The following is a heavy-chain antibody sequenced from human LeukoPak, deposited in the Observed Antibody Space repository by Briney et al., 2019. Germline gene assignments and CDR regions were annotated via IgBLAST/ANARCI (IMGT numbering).Heavy chain of an antibody. D-gene: IGHD6-19*01. CDR2: INPNSGGT. Sequence: ASVKVSCKASGYTFTDYQMHWVRQAPGQGLEWVGWINPNSGGTNYAQKFPGRVTLTRDTSITTAYLELSRLRSDDTAVYYCARVLGLQWLLPYYWGQGTLVTVSS. CDR1: GYTFTDYQ. J-gene: IGHJ4*02. CDR3: ARVLGLQWLLPYY. V-gene: IGHV1-2*02.